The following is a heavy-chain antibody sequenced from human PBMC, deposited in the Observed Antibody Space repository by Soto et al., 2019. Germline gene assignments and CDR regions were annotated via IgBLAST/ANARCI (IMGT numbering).Heavy chain of an antibody. Sequence: VQLLGSGGGLVQLGGSLRLSCAASGFTFSNSAMVWVRQAPGKGLEWVSTISSSGTDTYYADSVKGRFTISRDNSRDTLFLQVNNLRAEDTALYYCARRRGSGNYFIDLWGQGTLVTVSS. CDR1: GFTFSNSA. J-gene: IGHJ4*02. CDR2: ISSSGTDT. CDR3: ARRRGSGNYFIDL. D-gene: IGHD3-10*01. V-gene: IGHV3-23*01.